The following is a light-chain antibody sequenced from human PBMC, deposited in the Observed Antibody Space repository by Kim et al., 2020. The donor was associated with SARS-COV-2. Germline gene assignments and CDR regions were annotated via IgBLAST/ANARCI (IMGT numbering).Light chain of an antibody. J-gene: IGLJ2*01. Sequence: PGKTANITCGGNNIGSKSVHWYQQKPGQAPVLVVHDDSDRPSGIPERFSGSNSGNTATLTISRVEAGDEADYSCQVWDSSSDHPVVFGGGTQLTVL. CDR2: DDS. V-gene: IGLV3-21*03. CDR3: QVWDSSSDHPVV. CDR1: NIGSKS.